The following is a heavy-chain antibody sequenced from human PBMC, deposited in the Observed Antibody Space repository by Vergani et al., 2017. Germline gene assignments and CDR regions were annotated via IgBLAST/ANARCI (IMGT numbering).Heavy chain of an antibody. Sequence: QVQLVPSGAAVKKPGASVKVSCRASGYTFTSYYMHWVRQAPGQGLAWMGKINPSGGSTSYAQKFQGRVTMTRDTSTSTVYMELSSLRSEDTAVYYCARGSRSAPRLVLGWFDPWGQGTLVTVSS. CDR2: INPSGGST. CDR1: GYTFTSYY. CDR3: ARGSRSAPRLVLGWFDP. V-gene: IGHV1-46*01. J-gene: IGHJ5*02. D-gene: IGHD4/OR15-4a*01.